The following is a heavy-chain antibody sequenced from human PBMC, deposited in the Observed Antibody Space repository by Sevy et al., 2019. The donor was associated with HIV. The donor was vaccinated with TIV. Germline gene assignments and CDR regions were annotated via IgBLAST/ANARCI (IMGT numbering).Heavy chain of an antibody. V-gene: IGHV3-30-3*01. CDR3: VRSDPVVVIAPDS. CDR1: GFTFSTYA. Sequence: GGSLRLSCAASGFTFSTYAMHWVRQAPGKGLEWVAVISYDGSNEYYADSVKGRFTISRDNSRNTLYLQINSLTAEDTAVYYCVRSDPVVVIAPDSWGQGTLVTVSS. J-gene: IGHJ5*01. D-gene: IGHD2-15*01. CDR2: ISYDGSNE.